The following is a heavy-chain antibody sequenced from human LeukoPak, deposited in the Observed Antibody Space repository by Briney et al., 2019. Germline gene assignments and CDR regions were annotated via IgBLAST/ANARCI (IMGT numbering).Heavy chain of an antibody. CDR3: ARDSSSWCFDY. CDR2: ISSSGREI. Sequence: GGSLRLSCAASGFTFSNYEMNWVRQARGKGLEWVSYISSSGREIFYADSVKGRFSISRDNAKNSLHLQMNSLRAEDTALYYCARDSSSWCFDYWGQGTLVTVSS. CDR1: GFTFSNYE. J-gene: IGHJ4*02. D-gene: IGHD6-13*01. V-gene: IGHV3-48*03.